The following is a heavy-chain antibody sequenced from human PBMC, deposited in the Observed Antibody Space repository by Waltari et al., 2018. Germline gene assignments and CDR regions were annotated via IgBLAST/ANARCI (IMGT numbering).Heavy chain of an antibody. Sequence: EVHLVESGGGLVQPGGSLRLSCAASGFTFTDYWMSWVRQAPGKGTEWVANIQKDVSEKNYVDYVKGRFTISRDNAKDSVYLQMNSLRADDTAMYYCVRDHWGPDYWGQGTLVTVSS. J-gene: IGHJ4*02. CDR1: GFTFTDYW. CDR3: VRDHWGPDY. V-gene: IGHV3-7*01. D-gene: IGHD7-27*01. CDR2: IQKDVSEK.